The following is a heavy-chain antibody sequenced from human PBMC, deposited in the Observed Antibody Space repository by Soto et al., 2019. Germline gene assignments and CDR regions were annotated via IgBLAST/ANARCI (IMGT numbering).Heavy chain of an antibody. Sequence: PGGSLRLSCAASGFTFSSYSMNWVRQAPGKGLEWVSSISSSSSYIYYADSVKGRFTISRDNAKNSLYLQMNSLRAEDTAVYYCAREMATILYYFDYWGQGTLVTVSS. CDR2: ISSSSSYI. J-gene: IGHJ4*02. CDR3: AREMATILYYFDY. V-gene: IGHV3-21*01. D-gene: IGHD5-12*01. CDR1: GFTFSSYS.